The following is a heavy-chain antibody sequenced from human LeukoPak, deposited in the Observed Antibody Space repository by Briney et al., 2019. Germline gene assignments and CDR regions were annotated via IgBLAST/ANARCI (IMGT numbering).Heavy chain of an antibody. CDR3: ARGGGIAAAGNRY. Sequence: SETLSLTCTVSGGSISSSSYYWGWIRQPPGKGLEWIGSIYYSGSTYYNPSLKSRVTISVDTSKNQFSLKLSSVTAADTAVYYCARGGGIAAAGNRYWGQGTLVTVSS. J-gene: IGHJ4*02. V-gene: IGHV4-39*07. CDR2: IYYSGST. CDR1: GGSISSSSYY. D-gene: IGHD6-13*01.